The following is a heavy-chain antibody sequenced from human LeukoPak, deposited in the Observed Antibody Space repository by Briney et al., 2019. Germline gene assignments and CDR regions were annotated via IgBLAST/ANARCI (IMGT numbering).Heavy chain of an antibody. V-gene: IGHV4-39*07. Sequence: SETLSLTCTVSGGSISSSSYYWGWIRQPPGKGLEWIGSIYYSGSTYYNPSLKSRVTISVDTSKNQFSLKLSSVTAADTAVYYCARDLGRYYDILTGYSYFDYWGQGTLVTVSS. CDR2: IYYSGST. D-gene: IGHD3-9*01. CDR3: ARDLGRYYDILTGYSYFDY. J-gene: IGHJ4*02. CDR1: GGSISSSSYY.